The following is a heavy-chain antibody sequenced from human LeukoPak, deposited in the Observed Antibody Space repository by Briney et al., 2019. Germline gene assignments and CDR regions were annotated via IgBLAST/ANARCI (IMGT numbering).Heavy chain of an antibody. CDR2: INPNSGGT. CDR3: AREELAYGSGSYGNYYYYYYMDV. CDR1: GYTFTGYY. D-gene: IGHD3-10*01. J-gene: IGHJ6*03. V-gene: IGHV1-2*02. Sequence: ASVKVSCKASGYTFTGYYMHWVRQAPGQGLEWMGWINPNSGGTNYAQKFQGRVTMTRDTSISTAYMELSRLRPDDTAVYYCAREELAYGSGSYGNYYYYYYMDVWGKGTTVTVSS.